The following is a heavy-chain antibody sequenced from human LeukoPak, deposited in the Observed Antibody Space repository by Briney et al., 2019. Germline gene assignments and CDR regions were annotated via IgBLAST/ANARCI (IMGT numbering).Heavy chain of an antibody. V-gene: IGHV4-34*01. Sequence: SETLSLTCAVYGGSFSGYYWSWIRQPPGKGLEWIGEINHSGSTNYNPSLKSRVTISVDTSKNHFSLKLSSVTAADTAVYYCARTKVRGRFDYWGQGTLVTVSS. CDR1: GGSFSGYY. J-gene: IGHJ4*02. CDR3: ARTKVRGRFDY. D-gene: IGHD3-10*01. CDR2: INHSGST.